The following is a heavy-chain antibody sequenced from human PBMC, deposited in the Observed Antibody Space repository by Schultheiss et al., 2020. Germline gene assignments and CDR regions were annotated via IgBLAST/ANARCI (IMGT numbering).Heavy chain of an antibody. Sequence: SQTLSLTCTVSGGSISSYYWSLIRQPPGKGLEWIGYIYYSGSTNYNPSLKSRVTISVDTSKNQFSLKLSSVTAADTAVYYCARAPSGEPAGYWGQGTLVTVSS. CDR2: IYYSGST. V-gene: IGHV4-59*12. CDR1: GGSISSYY. D-gene: IGHD1-26*01. J-gene: IGHJ4*02. CDR3: ARAPSGEPAGY.